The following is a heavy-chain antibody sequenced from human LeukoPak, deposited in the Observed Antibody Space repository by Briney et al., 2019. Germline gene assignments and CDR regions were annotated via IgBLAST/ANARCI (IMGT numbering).Heavy chain of an antibody. Sequence: ASVKVSCKASGYTFTGYYMHWVRQAPGQGLEWMGWINPNSGGTNYAQKFQGRVTMTRDTSISAAYMELSRLRSDDTAVYYCATDPLYGGNSNDAFDIWGKGQWSPSLQ. J-gene: IGHJ3*02. CDR1: GYTFTGYY. CDR2: INPNSGGT. CDR3: ATDPLYGGNSNDAFDI. D-gene: IGHD4-23*01. V-gene: IGHV1-2*02.